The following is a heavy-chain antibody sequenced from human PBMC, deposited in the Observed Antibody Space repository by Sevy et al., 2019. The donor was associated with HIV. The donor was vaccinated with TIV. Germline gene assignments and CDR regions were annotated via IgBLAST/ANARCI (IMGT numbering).Heavy chain of an antibody. CDR1: GGSFSGYY. CDR2: INHSGST. J-gene: IGHJ5*02. V-gene: IGHV4-34*01. D-gene: IGHD2-2*01. Sequence: SETLSLTCAVYGGSFSGYYWNWIRQSPGKGLEWIGEINHSGSTHYNPSLKSRVTISVDTSKNQLSLRLSSVTAADTAVYYCARAPPVVVVPGAPSWFDPWGQGTLVTVSS. CDR3: ARAPPVVVVPGAPSWFDP.